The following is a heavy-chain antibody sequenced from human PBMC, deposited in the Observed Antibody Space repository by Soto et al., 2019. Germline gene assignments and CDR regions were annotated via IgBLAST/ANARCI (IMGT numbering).Heavy chain of an antibody. CDR1: GGTFSSYA. D-gene: IGHD1-26*01. CDR2: IIPIFGTA. CDR3: ARFKVGPTTHFDY. V-gene: IGHV1-69*06. Sequence: SVKVSCKASGGTFSSYALSWVRQAPGQGLEWMGGIIPIFGTANYAQKFQGRVTITADKSTSTAYMELSSLRSEDTAVYYCARFKVGPTTHFDYWGQGTLVHVSS. J-gene: IGHJ4*02.